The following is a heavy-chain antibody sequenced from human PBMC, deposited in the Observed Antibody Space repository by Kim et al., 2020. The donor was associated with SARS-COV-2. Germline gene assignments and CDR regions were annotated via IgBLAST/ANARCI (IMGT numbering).Heavy chain of an antibody. CDR2: FSGTGDIT. CDR1: GFAFSSYA. D-gene: IGHD4-17*01. J-gene: IGHJ4*02. Sequence: GGSLRLSCAASGFAFSSYAMSWVRQAPGKGLEWVSSFSGTGDITYYADSVKGRFTISRDNSKNTVFLQMNSLRAEDTAVYYCAKVRSAVTTDASDYWGQGTLVTVSS. CDR3: AKVRSAVTTDASDY. V-gene: IGHV3-23*01.